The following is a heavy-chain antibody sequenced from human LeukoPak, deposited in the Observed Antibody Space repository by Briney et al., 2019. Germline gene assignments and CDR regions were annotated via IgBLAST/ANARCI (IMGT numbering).Heavy chain of an antibody. CDR1: GGSISSGSYY. Sequence: SQTLSLTCTASGGSISSGSYYRSWIRQPGGKGLEWIGRIYTSGSTNYNPSLKSRVTISVDTSKNQFSLKLSSVTAADTAVYYCARDHSYYDSSGYYYVPFDYWGQGTLVTVSS. CDR3: ARDHSYYDSSGYYYVPFDY. V-gene: IGHV4-61*02. D-gene: IGHD3-22*01. J-gene: IGHJ4*02. CDR2: IYTSGST.